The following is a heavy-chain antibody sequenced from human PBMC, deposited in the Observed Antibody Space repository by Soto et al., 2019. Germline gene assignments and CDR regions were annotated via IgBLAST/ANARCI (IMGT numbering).Heavy chain of an antibody. CDR2: IYSGGST. J-gene: IGHJ4*02. Sequence: GGSLRLSCAASGFTVSSNYMSWVRQAPGKGLEWVSVIYSGGSTYYADSVKGRFTISRDNSKNTLHLQMNSLRAEDTAVYYCARDNAESKNYFDYWGQGTLVTVSS. V-gene: IGHV3-66*01. CDR1: GFTVSSNY. CDR3: ARDNAESKNYFDY.